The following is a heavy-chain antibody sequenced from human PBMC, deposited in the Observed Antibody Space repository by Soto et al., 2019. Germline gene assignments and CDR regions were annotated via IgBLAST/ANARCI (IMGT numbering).Heavy chain of an antibody. Sequence: GGSLRLSCAASGFTFGSYAMSWVRQRTGKGLEWVSAISGSGANTYYADSLKGRFTISRDNSKNTLDLQMNSLKGEDTAIYYCAKDRDIVVVRDATATGAFDFWGQGTLVTVSS. V-gene: IGHV3-23*01. J-gene: IGHJ3*01. CDR1: GFTFGSYA. CDR2: ISGSGANT. CDR3: AKDRDIVVVRDATATGAFDF. D-gene: IGHD2-15*01.